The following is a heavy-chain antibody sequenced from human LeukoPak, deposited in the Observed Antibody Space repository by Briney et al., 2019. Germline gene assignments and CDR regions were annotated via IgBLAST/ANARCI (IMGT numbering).Heavy chain of an antibody. D-gene: IGHD1-26*01. J-gene: IGHJ4*02. V-gene: IGHV1-8*03. CDR2: VNLKSGYT. Sequence: ASVKVSCKASGYSFTTYDINWVRQATGQGLEWMGWVNLKSGYTGYAQKFQGRVTITRGTSTSTVYMELSSLRSEDTAVYYCARVAGSIDYWGQGTLVTVSS. CDR1: GYSFTTYD. CDR3: ARVAGSIDY.